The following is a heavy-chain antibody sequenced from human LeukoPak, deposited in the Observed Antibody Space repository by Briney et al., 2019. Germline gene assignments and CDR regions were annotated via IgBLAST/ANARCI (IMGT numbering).Heavy chain of an antibody. D-gene: IGHD3-22*01. Sequence: GESLKISCKGSGYSFTSYWIGWVRQTPGKGLEWMGIIYPGDSDTRYSPSFQGQVTISADKSISTAYLQWSSLKASDTAMYYCARQSHYYDSSGSVDYWGQGTLVTVSS. V-gene: IGHV5-51*01. CDR3: ARQSHYYDSSGSVDY. CDR2: IYPGDSDT. J-gene: IGHJ4*02. CDR1: GYSFTSYW.